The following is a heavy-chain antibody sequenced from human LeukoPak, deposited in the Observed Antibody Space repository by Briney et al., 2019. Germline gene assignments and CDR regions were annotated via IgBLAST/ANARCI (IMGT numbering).Heavy chain of an antibody. V-gene: IGHV3-33*06. J-gene: IGHJ6*03. D-gene: IGHD6-13*01. CDR1: GFTFSSYG. CDR2: IWYDGSNK. Sequence: SGRSLRLSCAASGFTFSSYGMGWVRQAPGKGLEWVAVIWYDGSNKYYADSVKGRFTISRDNYKNTLYLQMNSMRAEDTAVYYCAKRSSSWRYYYMDVWGKGTTVTVSS. CDR3: AKRSSSWRYYYMDV.